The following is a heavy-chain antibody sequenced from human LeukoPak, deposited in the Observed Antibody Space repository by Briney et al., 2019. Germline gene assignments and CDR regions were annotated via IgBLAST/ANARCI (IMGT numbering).Heavy chain of an antibody. D-gene: IGHD1-1*01. Sequence: SVKVSCKASGGIFSNYAISWVRQAPGQGLEWMGGIIPIFGTANYAQKFQGRVTITTDESTGTAYMELSSLRSEDTAVYYCARAPELERFDYWGQGTLVTVSS. CDR3: ARAPELERFDY. CDR2: IIPIFGTA. CDR1: GGIFSNYA. V-gene: IGHV1-69*05. J-gene: IGHJ4*02.